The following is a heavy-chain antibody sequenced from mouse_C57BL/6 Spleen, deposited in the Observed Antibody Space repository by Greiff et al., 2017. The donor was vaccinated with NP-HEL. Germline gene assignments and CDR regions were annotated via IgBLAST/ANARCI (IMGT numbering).Heavy chain of an antibody. D-gene: IGHD1-1*01. J-gene: IGHJ3*01. CDR3: APYYYGRDWFSY. V-gene: IGHV1-82*01. Sequence: HVQLQQSGPELVKPGASVKISCKASGYAFSSSWMNWVKQRPGKGLEWIGRIYPGDGDTNYTGKFKGKATLTADKSSSTAYMQLSSLTSEDSAVYFCAPYYYGRDWFSYWGQGTLVTVSA. CDR1: GYAFSSSW. CDR2: IYPGDGDT.